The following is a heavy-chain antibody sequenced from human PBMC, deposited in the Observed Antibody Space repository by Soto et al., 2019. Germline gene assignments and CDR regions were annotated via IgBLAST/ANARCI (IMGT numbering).Heavy chain of an antibody. CDR2: ISAYNGKT. CDR1: GYTFTNYG. J-gene: IGHJ4*02. V-gene: IGHV1-18*04. Sequence: ASVKVSCKASGYTFTNYGISWVRQAPGQGLEWLGWISAYNGKTNSAQKLQGRITMTTDASTSTAYMELTSLRSDDTAVYYCARDAGNTGGFPFFDFWGQGKLVTVSS. D-gene: IGHD7-27*01. CDR3: ARDAGNTGGFPFFDF.